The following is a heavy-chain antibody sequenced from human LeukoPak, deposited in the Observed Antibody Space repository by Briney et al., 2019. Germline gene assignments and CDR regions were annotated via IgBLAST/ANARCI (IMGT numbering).Heavy chain of an antibody. D-gene: IGHD3-3*01. J-gene: IGHJ4*02. Sequence: GGSLRLSCAPSGFTFSSYGMHWVRQAPGKGLAWVAVIWYDGSNKYYADSVKGRFTISRDNSKNTLYLQMNSLRAEDTAVYYCAKGDSGTYYDFWSGYPTPYFEYWGQGTLVTVSS. CDR3: AKGDSGTYYDFWSGYPTPYFEY. CDR1: GFTFSSYG. CDR2: IWYDGSNK. V-gene: IGHV3-33*06.